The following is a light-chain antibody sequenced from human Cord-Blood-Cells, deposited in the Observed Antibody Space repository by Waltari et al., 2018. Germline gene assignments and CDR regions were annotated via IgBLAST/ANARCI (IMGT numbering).Light chain of an antibody. Sequence: SYELTQPPSVSVSPGQTARITCSGDALPKQYAYWYQQKPGQAPVLVIYKESERPSGIPQRFSGSSSGTTVTLTISGVQAEDVADYYCKSADSSGTYYVFGTGPKVTAL. CDR2: KES. CDR1: ALPKQY. J-gene: IGLJ1*01. V-gene: IGLV3-25*02. CDR3: KSADSSGTYYV.